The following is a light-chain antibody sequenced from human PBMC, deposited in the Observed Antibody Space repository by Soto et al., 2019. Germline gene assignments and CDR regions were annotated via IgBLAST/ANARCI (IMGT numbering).Light chain of an antibody. Sequence: DIVMTQSPDSLAVSLGERATINCKSSQSVLYSSNNKNYLAWYQQKPGQPPKLLIYWASTRESGVPDRFSGSGSGTDSTLTISSLQAEDVAVYYCQQYYSTPYTFGQWTKLEIK. CDR3: QQYYSTPYT. CDR1: QSVLYSSNNKNY. J-gene: IGKJ2*01. CDR2: WAS. V-gene: IGKV4-1*01.